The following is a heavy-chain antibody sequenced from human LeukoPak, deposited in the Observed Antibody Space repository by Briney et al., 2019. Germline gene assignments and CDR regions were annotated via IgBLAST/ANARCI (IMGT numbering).Heavy chain of an antibody. D-gene: IGHD1-26*01. V-gene: IGHV3-48*01. Sequence: GGSLRLSCAASGFTFSSYSMNWVRQAPGKGLEWVSYIGAAGSTIYYADSVKGRFTISRDNAKNSLYLQMNSLRAEDTAVYYCARDPGIVRHDAFDIWGQGTMVTVSS. CDR1: GFTFSSYS. CDR2: IGAAGSTI. J-gene: IGHJ3*02. CDR3: ARDPGIVRHDAFDI.